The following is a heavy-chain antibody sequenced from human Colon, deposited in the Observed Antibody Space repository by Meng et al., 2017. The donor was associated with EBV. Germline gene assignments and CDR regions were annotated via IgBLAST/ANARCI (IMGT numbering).Heavy chain of an antibody. CDR3: ARGPYCGGDCYWFDP. CDR2: IYHGGTT. Sequence: QESAPGLVPPSPSLSLPCPVSGDPIRSGDYSWSWIWQPPGQGLEWIGYIYHGGTTYNTSLKSRVTISVDNSKNQFSLRLTSVTAADTAVYYCARGPYCGGDCYWFDPWGQGTLVTVSS. V-gene: IGHV4-30-2*01. CDR1: GDPIRSGDYS. J-gene: IGHJ5*02. D-gene: IGHD2-21*02.